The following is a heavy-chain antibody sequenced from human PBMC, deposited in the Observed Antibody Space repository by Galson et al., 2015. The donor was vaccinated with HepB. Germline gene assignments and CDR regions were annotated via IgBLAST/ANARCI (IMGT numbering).Heavy chain of an antibody. J-gene: IGHJ3*02. CDR1: GGSISSGGYS. CDR2: IYHSGST. D-gene: IGHD1-14*01. CDR3: ARGTESGGDAFDI. Sequence: LSLTCAVSGGSISSGGYSWSWIRQPPGKGLEWIGYIYHSGSTYYNPSLKSRVTISVDRSKNQFSLKLSSVTAADTAVYYCARGTESGGDAFDIWGQGTMVTVSS. V-gene: IGHV4-30-2*01.